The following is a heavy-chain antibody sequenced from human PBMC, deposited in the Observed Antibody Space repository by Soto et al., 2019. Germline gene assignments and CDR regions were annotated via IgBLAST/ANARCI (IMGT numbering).Heavy chain of an antibody. J-gene: IGHJ4*02. CDR1: GGSFSGYY. CDR3: ARAYANSGWYINWGFDY. D-gene: IGHD6-19*01. Sequence: QVQLQQWGAGLLKPSETLSLTCAVYGGSFSGYYWSWIRQPPGKGLEWIGEINHSGSTNYNPSLTSRVTISVDTSKTQFSLKLSSVTSADTAVYYCARAYANSGWYINWGFDYWGQGTLVTVSS. CDR2: INHSGST. V-gene: IGHV4-34*01.